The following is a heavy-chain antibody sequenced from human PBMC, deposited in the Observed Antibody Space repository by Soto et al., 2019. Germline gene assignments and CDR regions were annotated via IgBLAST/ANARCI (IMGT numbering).Heavy chain of an antibody. CDR3: ALGPPDWAFDL. Sequence: QVQLVQSGAEVKKPGASVKVSCKASGYTFTSYDINWVRQATGQGLEWIGWMSPKTGNTGYAQNFQRRVTMTRNPPISTAYMELSSLTSEDTAVYYCALGPPDWAFDLWGQATLVPVSS. D-gene: IGHD3-9*01. V-gene: IGHV1-8*01. CDR2: MSPKTGNT. J-gene: IGHJ4*02. CDR1: GYTFTSYD.